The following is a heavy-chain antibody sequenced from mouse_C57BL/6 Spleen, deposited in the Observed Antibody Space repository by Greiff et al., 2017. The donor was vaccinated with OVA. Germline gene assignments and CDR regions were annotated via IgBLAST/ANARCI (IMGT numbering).Heavy chain of an antibody. D-gene: IGHD1-2*01. Sequence: QVQLQQSGAELVKPGASVTLSCKASGYTFTGYEMHWVKQTPVHGLAWIGAIDPENGSPAYNQKFKGKALLTADRSYSTAHMELRGLTAEDSAVYDCTRTNTAWYFDVWGTGTTVTVSS. CDR3: TRTNTAWYFDV. J-gene: IGHJ1*03. CDR1: GYTFTGYE. CDR2: IDPENGSP. V-gene: IGHV1-15*01.